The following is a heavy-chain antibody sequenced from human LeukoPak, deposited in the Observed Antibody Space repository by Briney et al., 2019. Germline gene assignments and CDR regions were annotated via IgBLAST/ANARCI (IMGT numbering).Heavy chain of an antibody. Sequence: SETQSLTCTVSGGSISSYYWSWIRQPPGKGLEWIGYIYYSGSTNYNPSLKSRVTISVDTSKNQFSLKLSSVTAADTAVYYCARHDYGDYRNWFDPWGQGTLVTVSS. CDR1: GGSISSYY. CDR3: ARHDYGDYRNWFDP. V-gene: IGHV4-59*08. D-gene: IGHD4-17*01. CDR2: IYYSGST. J-gene: IGHJ5*02.